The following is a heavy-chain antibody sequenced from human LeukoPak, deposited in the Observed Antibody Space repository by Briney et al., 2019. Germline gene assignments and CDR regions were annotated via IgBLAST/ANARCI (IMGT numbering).Heavy chain of an antibody. J-gene: IGHJ4*02. D-gene: IGHD4-17*01. Sequence: GGSLRLSCAASGFTFSNYEINWVRQAPGKGLEWVSYISSSGNTKHYVDSVKGRFTISRDNAKNSVYLQMNSLRNEDTAVYYCARDLTSVPTRWGQGTLVTVSS. V-gene: IGHV3-48*03. CDR2: ISSSGNTK. CDR1: GFTFSNYE. CDR3: ARDLTSVPTR.